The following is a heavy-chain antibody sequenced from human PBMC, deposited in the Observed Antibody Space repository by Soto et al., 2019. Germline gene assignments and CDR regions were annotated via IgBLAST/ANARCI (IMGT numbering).Heavy chain of an antibody. Sequence: VKVSCKASGDTFTSYDINWVRQATGQGLEWMGWMNPNSGNTGYAQKFQGRVTMTRNTSISTAYMELSSLRSEDTAEYYCATXXXXXSRGSCYFFFDYWGQRTLVTVSS. D-gene: IGHD2-15*01. J-gene: IGHJ4*02. V-gene: IGHV1-8*01. CDR2: MNPNSGNT. CDR3: ATXXXXXSRGSCYFFFDY. CDR1: GDTFTSYD.